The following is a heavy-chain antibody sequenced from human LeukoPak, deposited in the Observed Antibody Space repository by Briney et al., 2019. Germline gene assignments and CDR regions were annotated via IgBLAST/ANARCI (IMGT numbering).Heavy chain of an antibody. CDR3: ARAGGTSWADY. V-gene: IGHV3-7*01. J-gene: IGHJ4*02. Sequence: SGGSLRLSCAASGFTFSSYWMSWVRQAPGKGLEWVANIKQDGSEKFYVDSVKGRFTISRDNGKNSLYLQMNSLRVEDMAIYYCARAGGTSWADYWGQGTLVTVSS. CDR1: GFTFSSYW. CDR2: IKQDGSEK. D-gene: IGHD6-13*01.